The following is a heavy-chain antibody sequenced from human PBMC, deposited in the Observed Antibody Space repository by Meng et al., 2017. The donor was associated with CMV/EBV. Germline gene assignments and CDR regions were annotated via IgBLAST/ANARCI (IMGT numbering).Heavy chain of an antibody. Sequence: SETLSLTCTVSGGSISSYYWSWIRQPPGKGLEWIGYIYYSGSTNYNPSLKSRVTISVDTSKNQFSLKLSSVTAADTAVYYCAREEYCSSTSCSPQFGYYYYYGMDVWGQGTTVTVSS. CDR1: GGSISSYY. J-gene: IGHJ6*02. V-gene: IGHV4-59*01. CDR3: AREEYCSSTSCSPQFGYYYYYGMDV. CDR2: IYYSGST. D-gene: IGHD2-2*01.